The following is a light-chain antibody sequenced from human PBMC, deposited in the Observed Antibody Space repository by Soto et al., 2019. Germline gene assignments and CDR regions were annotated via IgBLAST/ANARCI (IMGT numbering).Light chain of an antibody. V-gene: IGKV1-5*01. CDR2: DAS. Sequence: DIQMTQSPSALSASVGDRVTITCRASQSISSWLDWYQQKPGKAPRLLIYDASYLERRVPSRFSGSGSGTEFTLTIIYLQADALAPYYCQQYNNCWTFGPGTKVQI. CDR1: QSISSW. CDR3: QQYNNCWT. J-gene: IGKJ1*01.